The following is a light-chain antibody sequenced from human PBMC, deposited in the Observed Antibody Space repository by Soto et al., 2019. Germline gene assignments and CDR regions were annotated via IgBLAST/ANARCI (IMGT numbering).Light chain of an antibody. CDR1: SSNIGAGYD. Sequence: QAVVTQPPSVSGAPGQRVTISCTGSSSNIGAGYDVHWYQQLPGTAPKLLIYGNSNRPSGVPDRFSGSKSGTSASLAITGVHAEDEADYYCQSYGSSLSGSYVFGAGTKLTVL. CDR3: QSYGSSLSGSYV. CDR2: GNS. J-gene: IGLJ1*01. V-gene: IGLV1-40*01.